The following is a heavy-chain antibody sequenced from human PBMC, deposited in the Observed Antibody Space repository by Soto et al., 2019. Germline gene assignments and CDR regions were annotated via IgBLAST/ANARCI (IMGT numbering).Heavy chain of an antibody. CDR2: IDGSGNT. V-gene: IGHV4-34*01. D-gene: IGHD1-26*01. J-gene: IGHJ4*02. CDR1: SESLSGYY. Sequence: QVQLQQWGAGLLKPSETLSLTCAVNSESLSGYYWSWIRQSPGKGLEWIGEIDGSGNTNYSPSLRSRVAMSVDTSKNHFSLNLNSASAADTAAYYCVGARGRLVGFDYWGQGTLVTVSS. CDR3: VGARGRLVGFDY.